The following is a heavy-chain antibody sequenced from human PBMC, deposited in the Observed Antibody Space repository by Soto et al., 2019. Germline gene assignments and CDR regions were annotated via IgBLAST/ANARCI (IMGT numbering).Heavy chain of an antibody. D-gene: IGHD6-13*01. Sequence: SYTLSLTCTVSGGSISSYYWSWIRQPPGKGLEWIGYIYYSGSTNYNPSIKSRVTISVDTSKNQFSLKLSSVTAADTAVYYCARTAAAVAWFERWGQGTLVTVSS. CDR1: GGSISSYY. V-gene: IGHV4-59*07. CDR2: IYYSGST. CDR3: ARTAAAVAWFER. J-gene: IGHJ5*02.